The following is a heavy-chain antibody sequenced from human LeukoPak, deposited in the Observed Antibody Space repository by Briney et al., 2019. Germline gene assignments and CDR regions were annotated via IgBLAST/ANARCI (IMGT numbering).Heavy chain of an antibody. CDR2: INPSGGST. CDR3: ARDPSPYGGNYYFDY. Sequence: GASVKVSCKASRYTFTSYYMHWVRQAPGQGLEWMGIINPSGGSTSYAQKFQGRVTMTRDTSTSTVYMELSSLRSEDTAVYYCARDPSPYGGNYYFDYWGQGTLVTVSS. CDR1: RYTFTSYY. J-gene: IGHJ4*02. D-gene: IGHD4-23*01. V-gene: IGHV1-46*01.